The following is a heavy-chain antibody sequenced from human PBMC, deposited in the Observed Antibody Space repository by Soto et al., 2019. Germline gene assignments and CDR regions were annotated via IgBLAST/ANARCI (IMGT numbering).Heavy chain of an antibody. D-gene: IGHD3-3*01. CDR1: GFTFSSYA. V-gene: IGHV3-23*01. CDR3: AIGIRGDFWSGWFDY. J-gene: IGHJ4*02. Sequence: EVQLLESGGGLVQPGGSLRLSCAASGFTFSSYAMSWVRQTPGKGLEWVSAISGSGGSTYYADSVKGRFTISRDNSKNTLNLQMNSLRAEDTAVYYCAIGIRGDFWSGWFDYWGQGTLVTDSS. CDR2: ISGSGGST.